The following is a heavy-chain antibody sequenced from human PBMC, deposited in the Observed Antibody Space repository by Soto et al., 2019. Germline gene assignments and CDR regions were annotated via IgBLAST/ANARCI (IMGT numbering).Heavy chain of an antibody. CDR1: GFMFSSYA. CDR2: ISGSGGNST. D-gene: IGHD3-22*01. Sequence: DVQVLESGGGLVQPGGSLRLSCTVSGFMFSSYAMSWVRQAPGKGLEWVSGISGSGGNSTYYTDSVKGRFTISRDSSKNTLYLQMHSLRAEDTAVYYCAKAGYYDSSVHWGQGTPVTVSS. J-gene: IGHJ4*02. V-gene: IGHV3-23*01. CDR3: AKAGYYDSSVH.